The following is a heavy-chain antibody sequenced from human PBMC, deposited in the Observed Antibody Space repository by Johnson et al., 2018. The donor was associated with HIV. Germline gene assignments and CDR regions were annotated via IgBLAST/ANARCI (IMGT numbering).Heavy chain of an antibody. D-gene: IGHD3-9*01. CDR3: ARAPSRLRYFDWSEDAFDI. Sequence: VQLVESGGGLVQPGGSLRLSCAASGFTFSSYWMSWVRQAPGKGLVWVSRINSDGSSTSYADSVKGRFTISRDNAKNTRYLQMNSLRAEDTAVYYCARAPSRLRYFDWSEDAFDIWGQGTMVTVSS. V-gene: IGHV3-74*02. J-gene: IGHJ3*02. CDR1: GFTFSSYW. CDR2: INSDGSST.